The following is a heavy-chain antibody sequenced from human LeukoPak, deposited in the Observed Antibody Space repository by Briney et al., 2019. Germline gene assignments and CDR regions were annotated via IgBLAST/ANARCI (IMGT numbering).Heavy chain of an antibody. D-gene: IGHD5-24*01. Sequence: SETLSLTCAVYGGSFSGYYWSWIRQPPGKGLEWIGEINHSGSTNYNPPLKSRVTISVDTSKNQFSLKLSSVTAADTAVYYCARGEKAFDIWGQGTMVTVSS. J-gene: IGHJ3*02. V-gene: IGHV4-34*01. CDR3: ARGEKAFDI. CDR1: GGSFSGYY. CDR2: INHSGST.